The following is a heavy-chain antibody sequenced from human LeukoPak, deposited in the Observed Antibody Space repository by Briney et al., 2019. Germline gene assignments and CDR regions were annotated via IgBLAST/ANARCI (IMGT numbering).Heavy chain of an antibody. CDR3: ARDSSGYLDAFDI. V-gene: IGHV4-34*01. Sequence: SETLSLTCAVHGGSFSGYYWSWLRQPPGKGLEWIGEINHSGSTNYNPSLKSRVTISVDTSKNQFSLKLSSVTAADTAVYYCARDSSGYLDAFDIWGQGTMVTVSS. CDR1: GGSFSGYY. D-gene: IGHD3-22*01. J-gene: IGHJ3*02. CDR2: INHSGST.